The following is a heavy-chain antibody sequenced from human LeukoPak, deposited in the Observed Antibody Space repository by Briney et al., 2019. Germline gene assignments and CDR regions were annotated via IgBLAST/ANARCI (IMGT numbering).Heavy chain of an antibody. D-gene: IGHD6-19*01. V-gene: IGHV3-23*01. CDR2: ISGSGGST. CDR3: ASPARDPVAGKAFDI. Sequence: GGSLRLSCAASGFTFSSYAMSWVRQAPGKGLEWVSAISGSGGSTYYADSVKGRFTISRDNSKNTQYLQMNSLRAEDTAVYYCASPARDPVAGKAFDIWGQGTMVTVSS. J-gene: IGHJ3*02. CDR1: GFTFSSYA.